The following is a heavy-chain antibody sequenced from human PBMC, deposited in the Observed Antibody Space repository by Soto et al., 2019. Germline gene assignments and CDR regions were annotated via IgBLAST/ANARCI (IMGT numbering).Heavy chain of an antibody. D-gene: IGHD6-19*01. Sequence: GGSLRLSCAASGFAFSSYAMSWVRQAPGKGLEWVGAISGNGGDTSYADSVRGRFTISRDNSRDTMFLQMNSLGADDTAVYYCGKERRGSGWFVRSYWGQGILVTVSS. CDR3: GKERRGSGWFVRSY. CDR1: GFAFSSYA. CDR2: ISGNGGDT. J-gene: IGHJ4*02. V-gene: IGHV3-23*01.